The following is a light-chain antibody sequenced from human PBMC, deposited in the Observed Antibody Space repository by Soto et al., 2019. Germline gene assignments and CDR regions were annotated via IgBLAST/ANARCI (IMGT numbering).Light chain of an antibody. CDR1: QGISNY. J-gene: IGKJ5*01. CDR3: QQAYSTPIT. Sequence: IQLTQSPSFLSASVGEKVTITCRASQGISNYLAWYQQKPGTAPKLLIYAASSLQTGVPTRFSGSGSGTDFTLTISSLQPEDTATYYCQQAYSTPITFGEGTRLEIK. V-gene: IGKV1-39*01. CDR2: AAS.